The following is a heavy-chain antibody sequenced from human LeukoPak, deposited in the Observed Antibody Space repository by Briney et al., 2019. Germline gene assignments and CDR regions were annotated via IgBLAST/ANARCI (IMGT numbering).Heavy chain of an antibody. V-gene: IGHV3-74*01. D-gene: IGHD6-13*01. J-gene: IGHJ4*02. CDR1: GFTFSSYW. CDR3: AKDSSSWYGTFDY. Sequence: GGSLRLSCAASGFTFSSYWMHWVRQAPGKGLVWVSRINADGSTTNYADSVKGRFTISRDNSKNTLYLQMNSLRAEDTAVYYCAKDSSSWYGTFDYWGQGTLVTVSS. CDR2: INADGSTT.